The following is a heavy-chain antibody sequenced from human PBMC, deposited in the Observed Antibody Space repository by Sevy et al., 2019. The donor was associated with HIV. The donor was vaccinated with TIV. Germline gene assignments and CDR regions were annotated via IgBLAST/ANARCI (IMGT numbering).Heavy chain of an antibody. J-gene: IGHJ4*02. CDR3: TTGDPYNRYGYMRPYFFDY. Sequence: GGSLRLSCAASGFTFTNTWMSWVRQAPGKGLEWVGRIKRKTDGGTGDYAAPVKGRFSISRDDSKNTLYLQMNSLKTEDTAVYYCTTGDPYNRYGYMRPYFFDYWGQGTLVTVSS. CDR2: IKRKTDGGTG. D-gene: IGHD5-18*01. V-gene: IGHV3-15*01. CDR1: GFTFTNTW.